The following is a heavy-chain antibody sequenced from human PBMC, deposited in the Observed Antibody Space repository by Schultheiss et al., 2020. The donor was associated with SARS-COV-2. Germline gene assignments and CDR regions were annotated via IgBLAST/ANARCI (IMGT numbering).Heavy chain of an antibody. D-gene: IGHD3-10*01. J-gene: IGHJ3*02. V-gene: IGHV4-34*01. Sequence: GSLRLSCAVYGESFNGFSWTWIRQSPGKGLEWIGQVSHSGGTHYSPSLKRRVTISVDTSKNQFSLKLSSVTAADTAVYYCASSKGRGAFDIWGQGTMVTVSS. CDR2: VSHSGGT. CDR1: GESFNGFS. CDR3: ASSKGRGAFDI.